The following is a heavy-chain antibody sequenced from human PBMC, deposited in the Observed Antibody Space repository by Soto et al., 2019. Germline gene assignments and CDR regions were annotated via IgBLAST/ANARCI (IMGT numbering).Heavy chain of an antibody. V-gene: IGHV3-30*18. CDR1: GFTFNIYG. Sequence: VKLVESGGGVVQPGGSLRLSCAASGFTFNIYGMHWVRQAPDKGLEWVALISYDGSNQYYADSVKGRFTISRDNSKTALFLQMNRLTADDTALYYCAKDQASGQGSFDSWGQGTLVTVSS. CDR2: ISYDGSNQ. J-gene: IGHJ4*02. CDR3: AKDQASGQGSFDS.